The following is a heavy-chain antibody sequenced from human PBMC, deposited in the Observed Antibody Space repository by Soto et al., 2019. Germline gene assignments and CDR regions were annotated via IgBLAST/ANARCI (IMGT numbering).Heavy chain of an antibody. CDR2: IRSKAYGGTT. CDR1: GFTFGDYA. D-gene: IGHD1-26*01. Sequence: GGSLRLSCTASGFTFGDYAMSWFRQAPGKGLEWVGFIRSKAYGGTTEYAASVKGRFTISRDDSKSIAYLQMNSLKTEDTAVYYCTRVRIGWELLKGYYYYGMDVWGLGTTVTVSS. V-gene: IGHV3-49*03. J-gene: IGHJ6*02. CDR3: TRVRIGWELLKGYYYYGMDV.